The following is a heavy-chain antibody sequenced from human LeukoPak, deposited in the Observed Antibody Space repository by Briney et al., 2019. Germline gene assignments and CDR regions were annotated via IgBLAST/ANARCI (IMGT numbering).Heavy chain of an antibody. D-gene: IGHD3-10*01. CDR1: GYSFTSYW. V-gene: IGHV5-10-1*01. CDR3: ARHLPLWFGELLSWEYYYYGMDV. Sequence: GESLKISCKGSGYSFTSYWISWVRQMPGKGLEWVGRIDPSDSYTNYSTSFQGHVTISADKSISTAYLQWSSLKASDTAMYYCARHLPLWFGELLSWEYYYYGMDVWGKGTTVTVSS. J-gene: IGHJ6*04. CDR2: IDPSDSYT.